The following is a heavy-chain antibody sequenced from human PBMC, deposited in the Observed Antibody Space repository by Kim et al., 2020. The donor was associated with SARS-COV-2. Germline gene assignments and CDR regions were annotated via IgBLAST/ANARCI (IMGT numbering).Heavy chain of an antibody. V-gene: IGHV4-59*13. CDR1: GGSISSYY. Sequence: SETLSLTCTVSGGSISSYYWSWIRQPPGKGLEWIGYIYYSGSTNYNPSLKSRVTLSVDTSKNQSSLKLSSVTAAEMAVYYCARDRNRQGFDYWGQATL. J-gene: IGHJ4*02. CDR2: IYYSGST. CDR3: ARDRNRQGFDY.